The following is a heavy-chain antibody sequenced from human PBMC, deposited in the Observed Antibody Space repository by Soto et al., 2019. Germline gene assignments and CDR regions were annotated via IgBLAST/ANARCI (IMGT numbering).Heavy chain of an antibody. CDR2: IYYSGST. V-gene: IGHV4-31*03. CDR1: GGSISSGGYY. J-gene: IGHJ4*02. Sequence: QVQLQESGPGLVKPSQTLSLTCTVSGGSISSGGYYWSWIRQHPGKGLEWIGYIYYSGSTYYNPSLKSRVTLSVDTSKNQFSLKLSSVTAEDTAVYYCATNLIWGRRSGAGYWGQGTLVTVSS. D-gene: IGHD1-26*01. CDR3: ATNLIWGRRSGAGY.